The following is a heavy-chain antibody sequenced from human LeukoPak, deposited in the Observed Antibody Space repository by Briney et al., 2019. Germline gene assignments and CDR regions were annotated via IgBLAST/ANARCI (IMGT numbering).Heavy chain of an antibody. V-gene: IGHV1-46*01. CDR1: XYXXTXYF. J-gene: IGHJ3*02. Sequence: ASVKVSCKASXYXXTXYFXXXVXXAXXXXXEWMGIINPSAGSTTYAQKLQGRVTMTRDTSTSTVYMELSSLRSEDTAVYYCAXGSGSGNYYDAFNIWGQGTRVTVSS. CDR3: AXGSGSGNYYDAFNI. D-gene: IGHD3-10*01. CDR2: INPSAGST.